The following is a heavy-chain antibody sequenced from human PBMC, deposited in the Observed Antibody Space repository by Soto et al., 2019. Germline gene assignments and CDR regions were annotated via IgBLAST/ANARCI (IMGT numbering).Heavy chain of an antibody. CDR3: ASGPTYYDFWSGYPPYYYYGMDV. CDR2: IYSGGST. V-gene: IGHV3-53*01. Sequence: VGSLRLSCAASGFTVSSNYMSWVRQARGKGLEWVSVIYSGGSTYYADSVKGRFTISRDNSKNTLYLQMNSLRAEDTAVYYCASGPTYYDFWSGYPPYYYYGMDVWGQGTTVTVSS. J-gene: IGHJ6*02. CDR1: GFTVSSNY. D-gene: IGHD3-3*01.